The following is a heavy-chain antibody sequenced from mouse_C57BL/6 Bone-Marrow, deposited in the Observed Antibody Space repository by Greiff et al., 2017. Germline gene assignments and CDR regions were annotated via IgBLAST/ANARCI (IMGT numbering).Heavy chain of an antibody. Sequence: QVQLKQPGAELVKPGASVKLSCKASGYTFTSYWMQWVKQRPGQGLEWIGEIDPSDSYTNYNQKFKGKATLTVDTSSSTAYMQLSSLTSEDSAVYYWAREGVSGFAYWGQGTLVTVSA. CDR3: AREGVSGFAY. CDR2: IDPSDSYT. V-gene: IGHV1-50*01. J-gene: IGHJ3*01. CDR1: GYTFTSYW. D-gene: IGHD2-10*02.